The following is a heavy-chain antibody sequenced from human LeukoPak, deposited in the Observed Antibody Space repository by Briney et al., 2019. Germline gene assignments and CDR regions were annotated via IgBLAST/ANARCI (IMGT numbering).Heavy chain of an antibody. CDR2: ISAYNGNT. V-gene: IGHV1-18*01. Sequence: ASVKVSCKASGYTFTSYGISWVRQAPGQGLEWMGWISAYNGNTNYAQKLQGRVTMTTDTSTSTAYMELRSLRSDDTVVYYCARDLPNYYGSGSYYSNWGQGTLVTVSS. CDR1: GYTFTSYG. D-gene: IGHD3-10*01. CDR3: ARDLPNYYGSGSYYSN. J-gene: IGHJ4*02.